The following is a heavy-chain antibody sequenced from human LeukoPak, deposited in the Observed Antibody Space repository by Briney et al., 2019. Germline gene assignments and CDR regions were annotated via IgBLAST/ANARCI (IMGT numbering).Heavy chain of an antibody. V-gene: IGHV4-61*02. CDR1: GGSISSGSYY. CDR2: IYTSGST. D-gene: IGHD3-3*01. J-gene: IGHJ6*03. Sequence: KASQTLSLTCTVSGGSISSGSYYWSWIRQPAGKGLEWIGRIYTSGSTNYNPSLKSRVTISVDTSKNQFSLKLSSVTAADTAVYYCALGRFLEWSEFYYYYMDVWGKGTTVTVSS. CDR3: ALGRFLEWSEFYYYYMDV.